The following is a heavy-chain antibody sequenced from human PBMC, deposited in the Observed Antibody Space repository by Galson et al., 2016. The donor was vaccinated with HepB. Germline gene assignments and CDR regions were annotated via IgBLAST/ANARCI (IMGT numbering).Heavy chain of an antibody. Sequence: ETLSLTCSVSGGSIATSNSYWAWIRQPPGKGLEWIGSIYYSGSTHYNPSLKSRLTVSVDTSKNQFSLTLTSVTAAATGVYYCARNITPIRGGENWFDPWGQGTLVTVSS. D-gene: IGHD1-14*01. CDR2: IYYSGST. J-gene: IGHJ5*02. CDR1: GGSIATSNSY. CDR3: ARNITPIRGGENWFDP. V-gene: IGHV4-39*01.